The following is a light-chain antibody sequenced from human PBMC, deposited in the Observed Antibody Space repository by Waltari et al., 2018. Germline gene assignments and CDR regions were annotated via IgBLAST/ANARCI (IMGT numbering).Light chain of an antibody. J-gene: IGKJ4*01. CDR2: CAS. CDR3: QQTYTTPLT. Sequence: DIVMTQSPESLAGSLGERATINCKSSQSLLYRPNNQNYLTWYQRKPGQPPNLVISCASTRESGVPDRFSGSGSETDFTLTISSLQAEDVAVYYCQQTYTTPLTFGGGTRVEIK. V-gene: IGKV4-1*01. CDR1: QSLLYRPNNQNY.